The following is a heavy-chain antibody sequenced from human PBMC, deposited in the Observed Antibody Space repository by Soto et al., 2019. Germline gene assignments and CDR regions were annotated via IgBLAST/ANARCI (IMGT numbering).Heavy chain of an antibody. Sequence: QVQLVQSGAEVKKPASSVKVSCKASGGTFSSYAISWVRQAPGQGLEWMGGIIPIFGTANYAQKFQGRVTITADEFTSTAYMELSSLRSEDTAVYYCARGGPGVVVNAIEFDYRGRGTLVTVSS. V-gene: IGHV1-69*01. J-gene: IGHJ4*02. CDR2: IIPIFGTA. CDR1: GGTFSSYA. D-gene: IGHD2-21*01. CDR3: ARGGPGVVVNAIEFDY.